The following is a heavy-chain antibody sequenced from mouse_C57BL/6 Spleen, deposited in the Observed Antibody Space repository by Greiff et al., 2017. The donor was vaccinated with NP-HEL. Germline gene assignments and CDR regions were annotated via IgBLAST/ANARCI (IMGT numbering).Heavy chain of an antibody. J-gene: IGHJ2*01. V-gene: IGHV5-4*01. Sequence: EVQRVESGGGLVKPGGSLKLSCAASGFTFSSYAMSWVRQTPEKRLEWVATISDGGSYTYYPDNVKGRFTISRDNAKNNLYLQMSHLKSEDTAMYYCAREHYRDFDYWGQGTTLTVSS. D-gene: IGHD2-14*01. CDR2: ISDGGSYT. CDR1: GFTFSSYA. CDR3: AREHYRDFDY.